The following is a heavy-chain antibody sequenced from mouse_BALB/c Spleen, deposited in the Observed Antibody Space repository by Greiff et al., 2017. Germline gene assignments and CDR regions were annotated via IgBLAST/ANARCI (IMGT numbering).Heavy chain of an antibody. D-gene: IGHD2-4*01. CDR1: GYTFTSYW. J-gene: IGHJ4*01. CDR2: IYPGNSDT. CDR3: TRENYDYLYYAMDY. V-gene: IGHV1-5*01. Sequence: EVQLMESGTVLARPGASVKMSCKASGYTFTSYWMHWVKQRPGQGLEWIGAIYPGNSDTSYNQKFKGKAKLTAVTSTSTAYMELSSLTNEDSAVYYGTRENYDYLYYAMDYWGQGTSVTVSS.